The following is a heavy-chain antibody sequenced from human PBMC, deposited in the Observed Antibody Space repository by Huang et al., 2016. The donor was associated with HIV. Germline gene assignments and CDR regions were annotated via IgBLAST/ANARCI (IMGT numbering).Heavy chain of an antibody. Sequence: QVQLVQSGAEVKKPGASVKVSCKASGYSFNNYDIHWVRQATGQGLEWMGGRNPKSGNRGYAEKFQGRASMTRSTSISTAYMELKNLTSEDTAMYYCVRGTRYGDYRLRHYYYYMDVWGKGTTVTVSS. CDR2: RNPKSGNR. V-gene: IGHV1-8*02. CDR3: VRGTRYGDYRLRHYYYYMDV. D-gene: IGHD4-17*01. CDR1: GYSFNNYD. J-gene: IGHJ6*03.